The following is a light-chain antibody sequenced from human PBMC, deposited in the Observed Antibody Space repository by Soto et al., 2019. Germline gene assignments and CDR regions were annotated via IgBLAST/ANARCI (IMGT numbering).Light chain of an antibody. V-gene: IGKV1-5*03. CDR1: QSISSW. Sequence: DIQMTQSPSTLSASVGDRVSITCRASQSISSWLAWYQQKPGKAPKLLIYKASSLESGVPSRFSGSGSGTEFTLTISSLQPDDFATYYCQQYNSSPLTFGGGTKVELK. CDR2: KAS. J-gene: IGKJ4*01. CDR3: QQYNSSPLT.